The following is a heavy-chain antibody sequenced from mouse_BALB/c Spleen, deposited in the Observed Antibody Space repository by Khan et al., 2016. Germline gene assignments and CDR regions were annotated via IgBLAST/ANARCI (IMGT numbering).Heavy chain of an antibody. CDR2: ISYSGST. Sequence: EVQLQESGPGLVKPSQSLSLTCTVTGYSTTSDYAWNWIRQFPGNKLEWMGYISYSGSTSYNPSLKSRISITRDTSKNQFFLQLNSVTTEDTATDYCAREGDYWGQGTSVTVSS. CDR1: GYSTTSDYA. V-gene: IGHV3-2*02. CDR3: AREGDY. J-gene: IGHJ4*01.